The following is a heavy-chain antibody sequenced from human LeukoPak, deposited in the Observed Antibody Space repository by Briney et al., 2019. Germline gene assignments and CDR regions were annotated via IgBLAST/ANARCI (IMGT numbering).Heavy chain of an antibody. J-gene: IGHJ5*02. D-gene: IGHD3-16*01. CDR3: GRSRPQGGNWFAP. Sequence: ASVKVSCKASGYTFTSYGISWVRQAPGQGLEWMGWINTNTGNPTYAQGFTGRFVFSLDTSVSTAYLQISSLKAEDTAVYSCGRSRPQGGNWFAPGGKETLVTVS. CDR1: GYTFTSYG. V-gene: IGHV7-4-1*02. CDR2: INTNTGNP.